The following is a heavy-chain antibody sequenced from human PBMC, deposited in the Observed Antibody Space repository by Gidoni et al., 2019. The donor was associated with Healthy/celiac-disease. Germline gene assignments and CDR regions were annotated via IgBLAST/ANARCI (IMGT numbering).Heavy chain of an antibody. J-gene: IGHJ4*02. Sequence: EVQLVQSGAEVKKAGEALKISCKGSGYRFATHWIGWVRQMPGKGLEWMGIIYPGDFDTRYSPSYQGQVSISVDKSINTAYLQWSSLKASDTAIYYCARQEGGLGSGSYFTYWGQGTLVSVSS. CDR1: GYRFATHW. D-gene: IGHD3-10*01. V-gene: IGHV5-51*01. CDR2: IYPGDFDT. CDR3: ARQEGGLGSGSYFTY.